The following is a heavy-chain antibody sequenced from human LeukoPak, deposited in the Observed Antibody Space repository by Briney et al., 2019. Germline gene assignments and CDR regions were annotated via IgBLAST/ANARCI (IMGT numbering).Heavy chain of an antibody. J-gene: IGHJ6*03. CDR2: FDPEDGET. CDR1: GYTLTELS. V-gene: IGHV1-24*01. CDR3: ATGRTCSRGSCYYYYYYMDV. Sequence: ASVKVSCKVSGYTLTELSMHWVRQAPGKGLEWMGGFDPEDGETIYVQKFQGRVTMTEDTSTDTAYMELSSLRSEDTAVYYCATGRTCSRGSCYYYYYYMDVWGKGTTVTVSS. D-gene: IGHD2-15*01.